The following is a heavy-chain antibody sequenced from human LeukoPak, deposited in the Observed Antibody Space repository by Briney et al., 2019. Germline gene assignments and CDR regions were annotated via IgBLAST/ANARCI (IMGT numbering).Heavy chain of an antibody. CDR2: IYPGDSDT. D-gene: IGHD2-15*01. CDR1: GYSFTSYW. CDR3: ARPYCSGGSCYSFSFDY. J-gene: IGHJ4*02. V-gene: IGHV5-51*01. Sequence: GESLKISCNGSGYSFTSYWIGWVRQMPGKGLEWMGIIYPGDSDTRYSPSFQGQVTISADKSISTAYLQWSSLKASDTAMYYCARPYCSGGSCYSFSFDYWGQGTLVTVSS.